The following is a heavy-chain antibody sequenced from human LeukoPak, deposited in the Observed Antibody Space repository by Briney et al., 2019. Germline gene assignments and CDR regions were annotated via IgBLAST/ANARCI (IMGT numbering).Heavy chain of an antibody. Sequence: GGSLRLSCAASGFTFSSYGMHWVRQAPGKGLEWVAVISYDGSNKYYADSVKGRFTISRDNSKNTLYLQMNSLRAEDTAVYYCAKDRRGYSLIYYFDYRGQGTLVTVSS. CDR2: ISYDGSNK. V-gene: IGHV3-30*18. CDR3: AKDRRGYSLIYYFDY. J-gene: IGHJ4*02. CDR1: GFTFSSYG. D-gene: IGHD5-18*01.